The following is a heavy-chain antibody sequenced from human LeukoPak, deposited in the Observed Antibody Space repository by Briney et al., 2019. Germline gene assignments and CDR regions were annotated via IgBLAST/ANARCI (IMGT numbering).Heavy chain of an antibody. V-gene: IGHV3-23*01. J-gene: IGHJ4*02. CDR1: GLTFRTYG. D-gene: IGHD3-3*01. Sequence: GGTLRLSCAASGLTFRTYGMGWVRQAPGKGLEWVSSITSSGTTNYADSVKDRFVISRDNSKDTLFLQMNSLRVKDTAVYYCAKDPVYGSGQSHPSDYWGQGTLVTVSS. CDR3: AKDPVYGSGQSHPSDY. CDR2: ITSSGTT.